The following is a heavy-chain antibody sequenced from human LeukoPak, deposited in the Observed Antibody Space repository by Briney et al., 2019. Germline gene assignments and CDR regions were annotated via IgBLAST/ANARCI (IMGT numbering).Heavy chain of an antibody. V-gene: IGHV1-46*01. CDR2: INPSGGST. Sequence: GASVKVSCKASGYTFTSYYIHWVRQAPGQGLEWMGIINPSGGSTSYAQTFQGRVTMTRDTSTSTVYMELSSLRSEDSAVYYCAREPRPFDYWGQGTLVTVSS. CDR3: AREPRPFDY. CDR1: GYTFTSYY. J-gene: IGHJ4*02.